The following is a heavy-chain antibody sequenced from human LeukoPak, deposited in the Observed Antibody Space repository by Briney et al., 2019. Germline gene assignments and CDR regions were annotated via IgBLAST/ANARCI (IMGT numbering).Heavy chain of an antibody. CDR2: MNPNSGNT. Sequence: GASVKVSCKASGYTFTSYDINWVRQATGQGLEWMGWMNPNSGNTGYAQKFQGRVTMTRNTSISTAYMELSSLRSDDTAVYYCARGYSSGWYGEHAFDIWGQGTMVTVSS. CDR3: ARGYSSGWYGEHAFDI. D-gene: IGHD6-19*01. CDR1: GYTFTSYD. V-gene: IGHV1-8*01. J-gene: IGHJ3*02.